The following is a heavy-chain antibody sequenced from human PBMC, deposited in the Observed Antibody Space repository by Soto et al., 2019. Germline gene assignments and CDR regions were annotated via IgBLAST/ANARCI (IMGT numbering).Heavy chain of an antibody. CDR2: IYSGGST. V-gene: IGHV3-53*01. CDR1: WFILSSNY. Sequence: GSLILSCAASWFILSSNYMSWVRQAPGEGLEWVSVIYSGGSTYYADSAKGRFTISRDNSKNTLYLQMNSLRAEDTAGYYCARHYYDNSGYYLAFDIWGQGTMVTVSS. J-gene: IGHJ3*02. CDR3: ARHYYDNSGYYLAFDI. D-gene: IGHD3-22*01.